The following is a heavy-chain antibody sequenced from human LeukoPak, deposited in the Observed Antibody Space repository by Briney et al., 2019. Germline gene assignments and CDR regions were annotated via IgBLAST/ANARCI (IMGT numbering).Heavy chain of an antibody. CDR1: GGSISSYY. D-gene: IGHD3-22*01. CDR3: ARQENYSSGYFLFDY. Sequence: PSETLSLTCTVSGGSISSYYWSWIRQPPGKGLEWIGYIYYSGSTNYNPSLKSRVTTSVDTSKNQFSLKLSSVTAADTSVYYCARQENYSSGYFLFDYWGQGTLVTVSS. J-gene: IGHJ4*02. CDR2: IYYSGST. V-gene: IGHV4-59*08.